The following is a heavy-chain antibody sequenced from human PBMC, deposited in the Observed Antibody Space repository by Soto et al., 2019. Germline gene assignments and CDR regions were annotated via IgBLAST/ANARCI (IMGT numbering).Heavy chain of an antibody. CDR1: GFTFSSYG. V-gene: IGHV3-33*01. D-gene: IGHD2-15*01. Sequence: QVQLVESGGGVVQPGRSLRLSCAASGFTFSSYGMHWVRQAPGKGLEWGALIWFDGSDKYYKESVKGRLTISRDNSKSTMYLQMNSLRAEDTAVYYCARLYCSASSCYSVGAFDIRGQGTMVTVSS. CDR2: IWFDGSDK. J-gene: IGHJ3*02. CDR3: ARLYCSASSCYSVGAFDI.